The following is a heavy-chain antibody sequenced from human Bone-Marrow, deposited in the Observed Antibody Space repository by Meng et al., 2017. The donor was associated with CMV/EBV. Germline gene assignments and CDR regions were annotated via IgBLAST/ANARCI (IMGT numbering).Heavy chain of an antibody. CDR1: GGSISSYY. CDR2: IYYSGST. V-gene: IGHV4-59*01. CDR3: ARARFGFKHYYGMDV. Sequence: LETLSLTCTVSGGSISSYYWSWIRQPPGKGLEWIGYIYYSGSTNYNPSLKSRVTISVDTSKNQFSLKLSSVTAADTAVYYCARARFGFKHYYGMDVWGQGTTVTVSS. D-gene: IGHD3-16*01. J-gene: IGHJ6*02.